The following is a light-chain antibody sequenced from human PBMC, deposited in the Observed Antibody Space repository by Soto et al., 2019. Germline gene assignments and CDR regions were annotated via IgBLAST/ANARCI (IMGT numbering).Light chain of an antibody. CDR3: QQYGSSTGWT. Sequence: EIVLTQSPGTLSLSPGERATLSCRASQSVSSSYLAWYQQKPGQAPRLLIYGASSRATGIPDGFSGSGSGTDFTLTISRLEPEDLEVYYCQQYGSSTGWTFGQGTKVDIK. J-gene: IGKJ1*01. CDR2: GAS. V-gene: IGKV3-20*01. CDR1: QSVSSSY.